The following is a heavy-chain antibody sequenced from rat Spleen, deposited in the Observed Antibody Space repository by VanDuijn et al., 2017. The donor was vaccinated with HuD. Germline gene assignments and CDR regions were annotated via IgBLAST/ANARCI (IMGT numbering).Heavy chain of an antibody. CDR1: GFTFSDFG. D-gene: IGHD1-9*01. J-gene: IGHJ2*01. Sequence: EVQLVESGGGLVQPGRSLKVSCAASGFTFSDFGMAWVRQAPTKGLEWVATISYGDSSGHSSTYYRDSVKGRFTISRANAKSTLNLQMDSLRSEDTATYHCTRRHYGYTDYFDYWGQGVMVTVSS. CDR3: TRRHYGYTDYFDY. V-gene: IGHV5-29*01. CDR2: ISYGDSSGHSST.